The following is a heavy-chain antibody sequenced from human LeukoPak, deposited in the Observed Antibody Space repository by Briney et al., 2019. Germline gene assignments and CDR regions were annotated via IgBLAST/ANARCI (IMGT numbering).Heavy chain of an antibody. V-gene: IGHV3-30*18. J-gene: IGHJ4*02. CDR2: ISYDGSNK. CDR1: GFTFSTYG. D-gene: IGHD3-10*01. Sequence: PGGSLRLSCAASGFTFSTYGMHWVRQAPGKGLEWVAVISYDGSNKYYADSVKGRFTISRDNSKNTLYLQMNSLRADDTAVYYCAKDRRYYGSGTYYNPDYWGQGTLVTVSS. CDR3: AKDRRYYGSGTYYNPDY.